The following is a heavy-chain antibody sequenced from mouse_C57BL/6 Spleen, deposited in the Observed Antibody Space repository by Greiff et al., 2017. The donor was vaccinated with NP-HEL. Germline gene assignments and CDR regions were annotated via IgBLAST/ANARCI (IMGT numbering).Heavy chain of an antibody. J-gene: IGHJ4*01. CDR2: IDPSDSYT. Sequence: QVQLQQPGAELVMPGASVKLSCKASGYTFTSYWMHWVKQRPGQGLEWIGEIDPSDSYTNYNQKFKGKSTLTVDKSSSTAYMQLSSLTSEDSAVYYCARSGGDGYPYYAMDYWGQGTSVTVSS. CDR3: ARSGGDGYPYYAMDY. V-gene: IGHV1-69*01. CDR1: GYTFTSYW. D-gene: IGHD2-3*01.